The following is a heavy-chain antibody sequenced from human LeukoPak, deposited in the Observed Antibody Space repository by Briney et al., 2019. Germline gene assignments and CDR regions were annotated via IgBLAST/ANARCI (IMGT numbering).Heavy chain of an antibody. Sequence: SETLSLTCTVSGGSISSSSYYWGWLRQPPGTGLEWIGSIYYSGSTYYNPSLKSRVTISVDTSKNQFSLKLSSVTAADTAVYYCARLYYYDSSGYYYFQGYYYYYYMDVWGKGTTVTVSS. D-gene: IGHD3-22*01. CDR3: ARLYYYDSSGYYYFQGYYYYYYMDV. J-gene: IGHJ6*03. V-gene: IGHV4-39*07. CDR2: IYYSGST. CDR1: GGSISSSSYY.